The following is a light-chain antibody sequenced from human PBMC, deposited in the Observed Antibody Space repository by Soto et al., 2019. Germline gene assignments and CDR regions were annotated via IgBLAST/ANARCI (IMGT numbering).Light chain of an antibody. J-gene: IGLJ2*01. CDR2: SND. V-gene: IGLV1-44*01. CDR1: SSNIGSNT. CDR3: AVWDDSLNGPL. Sequence: QSVLTQPPSASVTPGQRVTISCSGSSSNIGSNTVNWYQQLPGAAPKLLIYSNDRRPSGVPDRFSASKSGTSASLAISGLQFEDEADYYCAVWDDSLNGPLFGGGTQLTVL.